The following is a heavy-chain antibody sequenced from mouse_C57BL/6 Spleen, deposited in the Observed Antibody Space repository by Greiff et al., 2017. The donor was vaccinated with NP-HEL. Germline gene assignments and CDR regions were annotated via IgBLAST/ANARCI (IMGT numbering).Heavy chain of an antibody. CDR2: IDPSDSYT. J-gene: IGHJ3*01. D-gene: IGHD2-3*01. CDR1: GYTFTSYW. V-gene: IGHV1-50*01. Sequence: QVQLQQPGAELVKPGASVKLSCKASGYTFTSYWMQWVKQRPGQGLEWIGEIDPSDSYTNYNQKFKGKATLTVDTSSSTAYMQLSSLTSEDSAVYYCARRGADGYYFAYWGQGTLVTVSA. CDR3: ARRGADGYYFAY.